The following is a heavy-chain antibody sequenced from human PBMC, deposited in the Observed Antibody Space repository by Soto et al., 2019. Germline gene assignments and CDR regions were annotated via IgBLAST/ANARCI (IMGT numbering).Heavy chain of an antibody. CDR1: GYSFSSNW. Sequence: VQSLKISCQGSGYSFSSNWIGWLRQRPSKGLEWMGIIYPGDSEVKYSPSFRGQVTISVDTSISTAYLRWSSLKATDTAMYYCARQLYASSGYRYFDLWGQGTLVTV. CDR3: ARQLYASSGYRYFDL. J-gene: IGHJ4*02. CDR2: IYPGDSEV. D-gene: IGHD3-22*01. V-gene: IGHV5-51*01.